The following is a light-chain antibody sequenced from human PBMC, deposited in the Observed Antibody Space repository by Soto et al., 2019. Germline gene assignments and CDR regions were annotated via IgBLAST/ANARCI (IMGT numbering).Light chain of an antibody. V-gene: IGKV3-15*01. J-gene: IGKJ4*01. CDR3: QQSNKWPLT. Sequence: EIVMTQSPATLSVSPGERATLSCRASQSVYSNLAWYQQNPGQPPRLLVYEASTRATGIPARFSGSGSGTEFTLTISSLQSEDFAVYYCQQSNKWPLTFGGGTKVEVK. CDR1: QSVYSN. CDR2: EAS.